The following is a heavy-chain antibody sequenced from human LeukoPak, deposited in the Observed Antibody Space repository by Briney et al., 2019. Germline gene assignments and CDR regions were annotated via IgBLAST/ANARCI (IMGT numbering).Heavy chain of an antibody. CDR2: ITSGTTYI. CDR3: VRGGSSGYTLLDY. D-gene: IGHD3-22*01. V-gene: IGHV3-21*01. Sequence: MPGGSLRLSCAASGFTFSDYNMNWVRQSPEKGLEWVSSITSGTTYIYYADSVRGRFTLSRDNAKNSLYLQMNSLRAEDTAVYYCVRGGSSGYTLLDYWGQGTLVTFSS. J-gene: IGHJ4*02. CDR1: GFTFSDYN.